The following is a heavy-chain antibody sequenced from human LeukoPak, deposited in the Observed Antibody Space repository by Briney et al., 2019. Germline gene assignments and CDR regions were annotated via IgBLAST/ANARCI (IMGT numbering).Heavy chain of an antibody. V-gene: IGHV3-21*01. Sequence: PGGSLRLSCAASGFTFSSYSMNWVRQAPGKGLEWVSSISSSSSYIYYADSVKGRFTISRDNAKNSLYLQMNGLRAEDTAVYYCASPDSSGYSPYYFDYWGQGTLVTVSS. CDR2: ISSSSSYI. D-gene: IGHD3-22*01. CDR3: ASPDSSGYSPYYFDY. J-gene: IGHJ4*02. CDR1: GFTFSSYS.